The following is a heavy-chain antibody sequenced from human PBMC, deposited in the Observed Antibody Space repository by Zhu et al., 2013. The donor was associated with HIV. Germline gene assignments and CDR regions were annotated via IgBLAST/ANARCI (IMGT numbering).Heavy chain of an antibody. CDR2: INPNSGGT. D-gene: IGHD5-12*01. CDR3: ARSRWLQDDAFDI. V-gene: IGHV1-2*02. CDR1: GYTFTDYY. Sequence: QVQLVQSGAEVKKPGASVKVSCKASGYTFTDYYMHWVRQAPGQGLEWVGWINPNSGGTNYAQNFQGRVTMARDTSISTAYMELSRLRSDDTAVYYCARSRWLQDDAFDIWGQGTSGHRLF. J-gene: IGHJ3*02.